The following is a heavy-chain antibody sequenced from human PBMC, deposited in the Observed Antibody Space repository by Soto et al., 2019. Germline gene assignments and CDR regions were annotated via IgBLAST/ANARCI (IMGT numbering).Heavy chain of an antibody. V-gene: IGHV3-23*01. CDR2: IYGSGGGI. J-gene: IGHJ4*02. CDR3: AKDAVYNDGLWIMDH. CDR1: GLPHSSFA. Sequence: GGSLRLSCTASGLPHSSFAMMWVRQAPGKGLECVSGIYGSGGGIEYAESVKGRFTISRDNSKNTVYLQMTDLRADDTAVYYCAKDAVYNDGLWIMDHWGQGTQVTVSS. D-gene: IGHD2-21*01.